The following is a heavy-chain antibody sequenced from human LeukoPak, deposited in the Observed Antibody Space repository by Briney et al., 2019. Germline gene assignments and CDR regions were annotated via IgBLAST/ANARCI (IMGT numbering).Heavy chain of an antibody. CDR3: TRDSSSLRFDYYYYYYMDV. CDR2: IRSKANSYAT. J-gene: IGHJ6*03. V-gene: IGHV3-73*01. D-gene: IGHD6-13*01. CDR1: GFTFSGSA. Sequence: GGSLRLSCAASGFTFSGSAMHWVRQASGKGLEWVGRIRSKANSYATAYAASVKGRFTISRDDSKNTAYLQMNSLKTEDTAVYYCTRDSSSLRFDYYYYYYMDVWGKGTTVTVSS.